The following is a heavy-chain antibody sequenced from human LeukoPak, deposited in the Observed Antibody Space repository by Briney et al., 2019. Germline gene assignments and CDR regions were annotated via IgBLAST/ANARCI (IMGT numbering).Heavy chain of an antibody. V-gene: IGHV4-39*01. CDR3: ARHEYYYGSGSYYMGI. CDR1: GGSISSSSYY. D-gene: IGHD3-10*01. J-gene: IGHJ4*02. Sequence: PSETLSLTCTVSGGSISSSSYYWGWIRQPPGKGLEWIGSIYYSGSTYYNPSLRSRVTISVDTSKNQFSLKLSSVTAADTAMYSCARHEYYYGSGSYYMGIWGQGTVVTVSS. CDR2: IYYSGST.